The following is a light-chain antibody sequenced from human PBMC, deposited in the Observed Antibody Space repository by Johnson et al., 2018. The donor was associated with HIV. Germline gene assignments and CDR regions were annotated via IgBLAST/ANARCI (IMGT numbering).Light chain of an antibody. CDR2: DNN. J-gene: IGLJ1*01. V-gene: IGLV1-51*01. CDR3: GTWDSSLSAYV. Sequence: QSVLTQPPSVSAAPGQKVTISCSGSSSDIGNNYVSWYQQLPGTAPKLLIYDNNKRPSGIPDRFSGSKSGTSATLGITGLQTVDEPDYYCGTWDSSLSAYVFGTGTKVTVV. CDR1: SSDIGNNY.